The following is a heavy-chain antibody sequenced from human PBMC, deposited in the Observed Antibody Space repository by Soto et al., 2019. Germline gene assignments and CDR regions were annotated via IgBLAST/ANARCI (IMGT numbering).Heavy chain of an antibody. CDR2: IIPIFGTA. V-gene: IGHV1-69*13. J-gene: IGHJ3*02. CDR1: GGTFSSYA. D-gene: IGHD6-13*01. Sequence: ASVKVSCKASGGTFSSYAISWVRQAPGQGLEWMGGIIPIFGTANYAQKFQGRVTITADESTSTAYMELSSLRSEDTAVYYCARDLGYSSSWYGGDAFDIWGQGTMVTVS. CDR3: ARDLGYSSSWYGGDAFDI.